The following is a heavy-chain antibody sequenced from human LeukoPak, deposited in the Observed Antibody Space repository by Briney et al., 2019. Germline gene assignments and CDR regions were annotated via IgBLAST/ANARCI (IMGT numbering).Heavy chain of an antibody. J-gene: IGHJ4*02. CDR3: ARGNGDYFDY. V-gene: IGHV3-21*01. CDR1: GFTFSSYN. D-gene: IGHD4-17*01. Sequence: GGSLRLSCAASGFTFSSYNMNWVRQAPGKGLEWVSSISSSSSYIYYADSVRGRFTISRDNAKNSLYLQMNSLRAEDTAVYYCARGNGDYFDYWGQGTLVTVSS. CDR2: ISSSSSYI.